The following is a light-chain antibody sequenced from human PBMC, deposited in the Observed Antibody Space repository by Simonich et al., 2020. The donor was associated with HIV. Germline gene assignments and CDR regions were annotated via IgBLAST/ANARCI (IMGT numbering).Light chain of an antibody. CDR2: FNSDSDK. V-gene: IGLV5-45*01. CDR1: SGINVGTSR. J-gene: IGLJ3*02. CDR3: MIWHSSAWV. Sequence: QAVLTQPASLSASPGASASLTCTLRSGINVGTSRIYWYQQKPGSPPQYLLRFNSDSDKKQASGVPSRFSGSKDASANAGILLISGLQSEDEADYYCMIWHSSAWVFGGGTKLTVL.